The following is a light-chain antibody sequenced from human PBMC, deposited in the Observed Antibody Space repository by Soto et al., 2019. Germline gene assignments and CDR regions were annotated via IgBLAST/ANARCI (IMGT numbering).Light chain of an antibody. V-gene: IGKV1-39*01. CDR2: AAS. CDR1: QTIRTS. CDR3: QQTYATPPT. Sequence: DIQMTQSPSSLSASVGDRVILTCRASQTIRTSLNWYQQKPGKAPKLLIYAASTLHSGVPSRFSGSGSGTDFTLSISNLQPEDFATYLCQQTYATPPTFGQGTKVDIK. J-gene: IGKJ1*01.